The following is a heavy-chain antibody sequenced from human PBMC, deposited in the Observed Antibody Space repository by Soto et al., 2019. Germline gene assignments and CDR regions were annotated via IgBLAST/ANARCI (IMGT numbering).Heavy chain of an antibody. D-gene: IGHD7-27*01. V-gene: IGHV3-30*18. J-gene: IGHJ3*02. CDR3: AKDLGHGGGGAFDI. CDR1: GFTFSSYG. Sequence: QVQLVESGGGVVQPGRSLRLSCAASGFTFSSYGMHWVRQAPGKGLEWVALISYDGSNKYYADSVKGRFTISRDNSKNALYLQMNSLRTEDTAVYYWAKDLGHGGGGAFDIWGQGTMVTVSS. CDR2: ISYDGSNK.